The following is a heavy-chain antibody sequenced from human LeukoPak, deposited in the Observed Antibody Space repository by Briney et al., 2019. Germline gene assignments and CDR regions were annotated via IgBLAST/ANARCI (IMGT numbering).Heavy chain of an antibody. CDR3: ARAGYYDSSGTGLFDY. D-gene: IGHD3-22*01. CDR2: IYYSGST. CDR1: GGSISSYY. V-gene: IGHV4-30-4*01. Sequence: SETLSLTCTVSGGSISSYYWSWIRQPPGKGLEWIGYIYYSGSTYYNPSLKSRVTISVDTSKNQFSLKLSSVTAADTAVYYCARAGYYDSSGTGLFDYWGQGTLVTVSS. J-gene: IGHJ4*02.